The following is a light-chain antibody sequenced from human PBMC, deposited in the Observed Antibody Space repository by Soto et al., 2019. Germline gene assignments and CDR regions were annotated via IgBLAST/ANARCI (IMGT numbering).Light chain of an antibody. Sequence: QSALTQPASLSGSPGQSITISCTGTSSDVGSFNLGSWYQHHPGKAPKLIIYEGNMWPSGISSRFPGSMSGNTASLPIFGLQAEEEAAYYCCSYAGRSTPHFGGGTKLTVL. J-gene: IGLJ2*01. CDR3: CSYAGRSTPH. CDR2: EGN. V-gene: IGLV2-23*01. CDR1: SSDVGSFNL.